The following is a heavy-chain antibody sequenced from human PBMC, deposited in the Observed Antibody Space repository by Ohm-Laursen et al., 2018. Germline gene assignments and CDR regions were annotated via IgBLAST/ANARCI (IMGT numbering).Heavy chain of an antibody. CDR2: FDPEDGET. Sequence: PSVKASCKVSGYTLIELSMHWVRQAPGKGLEWMGGFDPEDGETIYAQKFQGRVTMTEDTSTDTAYMKLSRLRSEDTAVYYCATDPLVGGSDYWGQGTLVTVSS. J-gene: IGHJ4*02. D-gene: IGHD1-26*01. V-gene: IGHV1-24*01. CDR3: ATDPLVGGSDY. CDR1: GYTLIELS.